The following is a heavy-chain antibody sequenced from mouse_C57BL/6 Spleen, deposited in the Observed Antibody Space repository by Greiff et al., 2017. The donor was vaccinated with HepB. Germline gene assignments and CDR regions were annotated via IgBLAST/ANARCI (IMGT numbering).Heavy chain of an antibody. CDR2: ISSGSSTI. CDR3: ARPDYGSSYGYFDV. V-gene: IGHV5-17*01. J-gene: IGHJ1*03. Sequence: EVMLVESGGGLVKPGGSLKLSCAASGFTFSDYGMHWVRQAPEKGLEWVAYISSGSSTIYYADTVKGRFTISRDNAKNTLFLQMTSLRSEDTAMYYSARPDYGSSYGYFDVWGTGTTVTVSS. CDR1: GFTFSDYG. D-gene: IGHD1-1*01.